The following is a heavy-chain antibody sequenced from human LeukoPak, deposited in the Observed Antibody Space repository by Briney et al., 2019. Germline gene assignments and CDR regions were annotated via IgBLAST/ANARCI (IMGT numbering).Heavy chain of an antibody. D-gene: IGHD6-19*01. V-gene: IGHV1-46*01. CDR3: ARAAYSSGWPPYYYYMDV. J-gene: IGHJ6*03. CDR1: GYTFTSHY. CDR2: INPSGGST. Sequence: ASVKVSCKASGYTFTSHYMHWVRQAPEQGLEWMGIINPSGGSTSYAQKFQGRVTMTRDMSTRTDYMELSSLRSEDTAVYYCARAAYSSGWPPYYYYMDVWGKGTTVTISS.